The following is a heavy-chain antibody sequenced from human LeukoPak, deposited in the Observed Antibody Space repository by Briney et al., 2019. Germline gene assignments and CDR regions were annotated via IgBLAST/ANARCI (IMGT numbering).Heavy chain of an antibody. CDR2: INSDGSST. J-gene: IGHJ3*02. Sequence: PGGSLRLSCAASGFTFSSYWMHWARQAPGKGLVWVSRINSDGSSTSYADSVKGRFTISRDNAKNTLYLQMNSLRAEDTAVYYCARGGRWAQDAFDIWGQGTMVTVSS. CDR1: GFTFSSYW. V-gene: IGHV3-74*01. CDR3: ARGGRWAQDAFDI. D-gene: IGHD3-16*01.